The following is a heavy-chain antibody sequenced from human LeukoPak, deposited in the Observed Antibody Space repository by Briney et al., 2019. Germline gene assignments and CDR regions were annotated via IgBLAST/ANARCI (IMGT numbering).Heavy chain of an antibody. CDR3: ARETAEWELPRLYYFDY. CDR1: GGSISSGDYY. J-gene: IGHJ4*02. D-gene: IGHD1-26*01. CDR2: IYYSGST. Sequence: SETLSLTCTVSGGSISSGDYYWSWIRQPPGKGLEWIGYIYYSGSTYYNPSHKGRVTISVDTSKNQFSLKLSSVTAADTAVYYCARETAEWELPRLYYFDYWGQGTLVTVSS. V-gene: IGHV4-30-4*01.